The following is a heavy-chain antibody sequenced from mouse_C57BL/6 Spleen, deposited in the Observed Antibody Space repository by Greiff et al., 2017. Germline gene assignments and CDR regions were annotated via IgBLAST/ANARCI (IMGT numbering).Heavy chain of an antibody. Sequence: EVQVVESGGGLVKPGGSLKLSCAASGFTFSDYGMHWVRQAPEKGLEWVAYISSGSSTIYYADTVKGRFTISRDNAKNTLFLQMTSLRSEDTAMYYCARGYSNLYAMDYWGQGTSVTVSS. J-gene: IGHJ4*01. CDR1: GFTFSDYG. CDR2: ISSGSSTI. V-gene: IGHV5-17*01. D-gene: IGHD2-5*01. CDR3: ARGYSNLYAMDY.